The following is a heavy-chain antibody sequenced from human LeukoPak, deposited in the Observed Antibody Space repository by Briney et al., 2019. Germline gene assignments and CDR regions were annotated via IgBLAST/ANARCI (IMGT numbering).Heavy chain of an antibody. D-gene: IGHD3-22*01. J-gene: IGHJ4*02. CDR1: GFSFSSYS. V-gene: IGHV3-30*04. CDR2: IGSDAITK. CDR3: AKDSIIAYYYDSSGYRRHYFDY. Sequence: PGGSLRLSCTASGFSFSSYSMHWVRQAPGKGLEWVAVIGSDAITKYYADFVKGRFTISRDNSKDTLYLQMNSLRAEDTAVYYCAKDSIIAYYYDSSGYRRHYFDYWGQGTLVTVSS.